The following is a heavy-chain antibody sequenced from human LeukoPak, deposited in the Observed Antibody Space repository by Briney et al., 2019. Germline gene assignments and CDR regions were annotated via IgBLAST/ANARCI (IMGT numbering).Heavy chain of an antibody. CDR1: GYSISSISSTYF. J-gene: IGHJ4*02. CDR2: IHHSGST. V-gene: IGHV4-38-2*02. Sequence: SETLSLTCTVSGYSISSISSTYFWGWVRQSRGKGVEWFVCIHHSGSTYYNPSLKSRVTIYIDTSKNQFSMKLSSVTAADTAVYSCARLRVQNYGGNWGFDYWGQGTLVTVSS. D-gene: IGHD4-23*01. CDR3: ARLRVQNYGGNWGFDY.